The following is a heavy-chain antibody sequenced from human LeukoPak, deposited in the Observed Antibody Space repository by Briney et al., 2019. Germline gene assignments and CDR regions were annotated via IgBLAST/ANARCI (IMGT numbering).Heavy chain of an antibody. D-gene: IGHD2-2*01. CDR1: GFTFSSYW. Sequence: GGSLRLSCAASGFTFSSYWMRWVRHAPGKGLVWVSRINSDGSSTNYADSVKGRFTISRDNATNTLYLQMNRLRAEDTPVYYCARGARPAATYYYYFYMDVWGKGTPVTVSS. CDR3: ARGARPAATYYYYFYMDV. CDR2: INSDGSST. V-gene: IGHV3-74*01. J-gene: IGHJ6*03.